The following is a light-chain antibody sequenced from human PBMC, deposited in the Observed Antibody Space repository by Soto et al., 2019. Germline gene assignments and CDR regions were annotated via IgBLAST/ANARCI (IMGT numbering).Light chain of an antibody. V-gene: IGKV3D-15*01. Sequence: EIVMTQSPATLSVSPGETASLSCRASQSAGNFLAWYQQKPGQAPRLLIYYISTRVTGIPARFSGSGSGTEFTLTINSLHSEDSAVYYCQQHHQWPITFGQGTRLEIK. CDR2: YIS. J-gene: IGKJ5*01. CDR3: QQHHQWPIT. CDR1: QSAGNF.